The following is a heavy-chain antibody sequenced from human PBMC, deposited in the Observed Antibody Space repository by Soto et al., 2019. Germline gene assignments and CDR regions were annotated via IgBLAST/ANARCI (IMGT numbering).Heavy chain of an antibody. CDR1: GYTFTGYY. D-gene: IGHD6-13*01. J-gene: IGHJ5*02. CDR3: ARDKAGSSSVNSPYWFDP. V-gene: IGHV1-2*04. CDR2: INPNSGGT. Sequence: QVQLVQSGAEVKKPGASVKVSCKASGYTFTGYYMHWVRQAPGQGLEWMGWINPNSGGTNYAQKFQGWVTMTRDTSISTAYMELSRLRSDDTAVYYCARDKAGSSSVNSPYWFDPWGQGTLVTVSS.